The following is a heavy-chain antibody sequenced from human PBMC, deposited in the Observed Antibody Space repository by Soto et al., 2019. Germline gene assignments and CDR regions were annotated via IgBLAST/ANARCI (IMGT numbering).Heavy chain of an antibody. CDR3: ARSPYDFWSRRGYYYYYMDV. D-gene: IGHD3-3*01. J-gene: IGHJ6*03. CDR1: GGTFSSYT. Sequence: ASVKVSCKASGGTFSSYTISWVRQAPGQGLEWMGRIIPILGIANYAQKFQGRVTITADKSTSTAYMELSSLRSEDTAVYYCARSPYDFWSRRGYYYYYMDVWGKGTTVTVSS. CDR2: IIPILGIA. V-gene: IGHV1-69*02.